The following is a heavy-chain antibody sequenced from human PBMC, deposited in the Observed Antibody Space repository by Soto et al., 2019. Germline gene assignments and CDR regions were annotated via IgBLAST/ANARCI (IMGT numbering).Heavy chain of an antibody. CDR1: GYTNTIYV. J-gene: IGHJ4*02. CDR3: ARVKNGYNYEAVLDY. Sequence: NLAWKTVGYTNTIYVMRRLRQKKGQRLEWMGWISAYNGNTNCAQKLQGRVTMTTDTSTSTAYMELRSLRSDDTAVYYCARVKNGYNYEAVLDYWGQGTLVT. CDR2: ISAYNGNT. V-gene: IGHV1-18*01. D-gene: IGHD5-12*01.